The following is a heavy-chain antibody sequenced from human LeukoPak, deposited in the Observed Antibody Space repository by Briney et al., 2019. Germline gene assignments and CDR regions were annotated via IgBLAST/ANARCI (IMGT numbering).Heavy chain of an antibody. CDR2: ISYDGSNK. CDR1: GFTFSSYG. J-gene: IGHJ3*02. V-gene: IGHV3-30*03. CDR3: AREGLYDAFDI. D-gene: IGHD6-19*01. Sequence: GGSLRPSCAASGFTFSSYGMHWVRQAPGKGLEWVAVISYDGSNKYYADSVKGRFTMSRDNYKNTLYLQLNSLRVEDTAVYYCAREGLYDAFDIWGRGTMVTVSS.